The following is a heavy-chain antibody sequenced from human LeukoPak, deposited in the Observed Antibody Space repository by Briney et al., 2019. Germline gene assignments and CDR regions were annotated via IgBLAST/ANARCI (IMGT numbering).Heavy chain of an antibody. J-gene: IGHJ4*02. CDR2: INPNSGGT. V-gene: IGHV1-2*06. CDR1: GYTFTGYY. Sequence: ASVKVSCKASGYTFTGYYMHWVRQAPGQGLEWMGRINPNSGGTNYAQKFQGRVTMTRDTSITTAYMEVSRLKSDDTALYYCAGALGGSYLSPGYWGQGTLVTVSS. D-gene: IGHD1-26*01. CDR3: AGALGGSYLSPGY.